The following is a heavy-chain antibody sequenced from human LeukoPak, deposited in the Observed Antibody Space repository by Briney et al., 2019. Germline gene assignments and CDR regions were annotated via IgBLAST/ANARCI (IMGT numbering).Heavy chain of an antibody. CDR2: ISYSGST. CDR3: ARLTSFGFGVDY. D-gene: IGHD5-18*01. Sequence: SESLSLTCTVSGGSFSSYYWSWIRQPPGKGLEWIGYISYSGSTNYNPSLKSRVTISVDTPKNQFSLKLSSLTAADTAVYYCARLTSFGFGVDYWGQGTLVTVSS. V-gene: IGHV4-59*08. CDR1: GGSFSSYY. J-gene: IGHJ4*02.